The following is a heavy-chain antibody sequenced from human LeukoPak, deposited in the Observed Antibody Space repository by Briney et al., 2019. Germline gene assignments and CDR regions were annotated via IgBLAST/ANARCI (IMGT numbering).Heavy chain of an antibody. CDR2: IREDGGES. Sequence: PGGSLRLSCAASGFTFTSHWMSWVRQAPGKGLEWVANIREDGGESYYVDSVKGRFTISRVNAKNSLYLQMNTLRAEDTAVYYCARGDGWFDPWGQGTLVTVSS. V-gene: IGHV3-7*01. CDR1: GFTFTSHW. CDR3: ARGDGWFDP. J-gene: IGHJ5*02.